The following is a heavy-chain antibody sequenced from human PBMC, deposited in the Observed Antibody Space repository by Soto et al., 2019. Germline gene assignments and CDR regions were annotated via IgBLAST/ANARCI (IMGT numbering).Heavy chain of an antibody. J-gene: IGHJ5*02. Sequence: ASVKVSCKASGGTFSSYATSWVRQAPGQGLEWMGGIIPIFGTANYAQKFQGRVTITADESTSTAYMELSSLRSEDTAVYYCARDPPPYSSSSWFDPWGQGTLVTVSS. CDR1: GGTFSSYA. D-gene: IGHD6-6*01. CDR3: ARDPPPYSSSSWFDP. CDR2: IIPIFGTA. V-gene: IGHV1-69*13.